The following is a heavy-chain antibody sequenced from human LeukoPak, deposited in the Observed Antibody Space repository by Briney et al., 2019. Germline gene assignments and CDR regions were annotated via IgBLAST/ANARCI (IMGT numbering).Heavy chain of an antibody. CDR3: ARGQAALWFGEL. Sequence: PSETLSLTCTVSGGSVSSGSDYWSWIRQPPGKGLEWIGHISYSGSTNYNPSLKSRVTISLDTSKNLLPLKLSSVTTADTAVYYCARGQAALWFGELWGQGTLVTVSS. V-gene: IGHV4-61*01. CDR1: GGSVSSGSDY. D-gene: IGHD3-10*01. J-gene: IGHJ4*02. CDR2: ISYSGST.